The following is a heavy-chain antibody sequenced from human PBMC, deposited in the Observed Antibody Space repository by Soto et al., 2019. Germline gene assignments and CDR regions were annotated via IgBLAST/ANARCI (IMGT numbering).Heavy chain of an antibody. D-gene: IGHD1-7*01. CDR2: IWCDGSNK. J-gene: IGHJ4*02. Sequence: GGSLRLSCAASGFTFSSYGMHWVRQAPGKGLEWVAVIWCDGSNKYYADSVKGRFTISRDNSKNTLYLQMNSLRAEDTAVYYCARDQETGTTVSDYWGQGTLVTVSS. CDR3: ARDQETGTTVSDY. V-gene: IGHV3-33*01. CDR1: GFTFSSYG.